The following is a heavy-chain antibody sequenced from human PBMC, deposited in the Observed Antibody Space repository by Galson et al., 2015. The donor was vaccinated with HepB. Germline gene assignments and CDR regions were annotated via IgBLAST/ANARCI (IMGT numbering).Heavy chain of an antibody. Sequence: SLRLSCAASGFTFSNYWMTWVRQAPGRGLEWVGNINEDGSEKFYVASVKGRFTISRDNTKNSLFLQMSSLRADDTAVYYCATNSNYRMDVWGQGTTVSVSS. CDR2: INEDGSEK. V-gene: IGHV3-7*03. CDR3: ATNSNYRMDV. J-gene: IGHJ6*02. D-gene: IGHD6-13*01. CDR1: GFTFSNYW.